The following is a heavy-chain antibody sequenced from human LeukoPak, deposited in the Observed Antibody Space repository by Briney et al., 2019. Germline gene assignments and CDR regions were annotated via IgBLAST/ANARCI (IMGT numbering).Heavy chain of an antibody. CDR2: IYYSGST. J-gene: IGHJ5*02. V-gene: IGHV4-59*01. Sequence: SETLSLTCTVSGGSISSYYWSWLRQPPGKGLEWTGYIYYSGSTNYNPSLKSRVTISVDTSKNQFSLKLSSVTAADTAVYYCARVPEEYSSSWFDPWGQGTLVTVSS. CDR1: GGSISSYY. CDR3: ARVPEEYSSSWFDP. D-gene: IGHD6-6*01.